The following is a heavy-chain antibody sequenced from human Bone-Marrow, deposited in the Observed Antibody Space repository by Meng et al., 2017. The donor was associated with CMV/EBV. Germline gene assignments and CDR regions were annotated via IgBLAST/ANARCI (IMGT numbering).Heavy chain of an antibody. J-gene: IGHJ4*02. Sequence: ASGFTFSDYYMSWIRQAPGKGLEWVSYISSSGSTIYYADSVKGRFTISRDNAKNSLYLQMNSLRAEDTAVYYCAARNFEYSSSGGYWGQGTLVTVSS. CDR2: ISSSGSTI. D-gene: IGHD6-6*01. V-gene: IGHV3-11*04. CDR3: AARNFEYSSSGGY. CDR1: GFTFSDYY.